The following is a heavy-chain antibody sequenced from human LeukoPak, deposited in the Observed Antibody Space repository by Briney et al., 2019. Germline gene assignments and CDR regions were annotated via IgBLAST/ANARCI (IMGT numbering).Heavy chain of an antibody. CDR3: ARGGGLDV. Sequence: GGSLRLSCAASGFTFSDYYMNWARQAPGKGLEWVASINHNGNVNYYVDSVKGRFTISRDNAKNSLYLQMSNLRAEDTAVYFCARGGGLDVWGQGATVTVSS. D-gene: IGHD3-16*01. V-gene: IGHV3-7*03. CDR1: GFTFSDYY. J-gene: IGHJ6*02. CDR2: INHNGNVN.